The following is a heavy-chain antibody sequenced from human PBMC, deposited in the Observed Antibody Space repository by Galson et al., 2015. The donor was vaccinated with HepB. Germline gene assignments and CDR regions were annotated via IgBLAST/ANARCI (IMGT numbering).Heavy chain of an antibody. CDR1: GFTFSNAW. CDR3: TTEGVTGTTRMRRLSGGAGGY. Sequence: SLRLSCAASGFTFSNAWMSWVRQAPGKGLEWVGRIKSKTDGGTTDYAAPVKGRFTISRDDSKNTLYLQMNSLKTEDTAVYYCTTEGVTGTTRMRRLSGGAGGYWGQGTLVTVSS. CDR2: IKSKTDGGTT. D-gene: IGHD1-20*01. J-gene: IGHJ4*02. V-gene: IGHV3-15*01.